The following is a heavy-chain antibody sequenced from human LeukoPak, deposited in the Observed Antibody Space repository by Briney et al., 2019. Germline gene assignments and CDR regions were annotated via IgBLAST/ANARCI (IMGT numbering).Heavy chain of an antibody. J-gene: IGHJ3*02. CDR2: VFYNGAT. Sequence: SETLSLTCIVSGGSISSSIYYWAWVRQPPGKGLEWIGTVFYNGATQYSPSLRSRVTISIDTSTHQFSLKLSSVTAADTAVYYCSFNLGSGSYAFDIWGQGTMVTVSS. CDR3: SFNLGSGSYAFDI. CDR1: GGSISSSIYY. V-gene: IGHV4-39*07. D-gene: IGHD3-10*01.